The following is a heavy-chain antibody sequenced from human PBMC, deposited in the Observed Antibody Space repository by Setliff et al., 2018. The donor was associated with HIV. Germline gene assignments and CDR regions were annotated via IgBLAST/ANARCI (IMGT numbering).Heavy chain of an antibody. CDR2: INHSGST. J-gene: IGHJ4*02. Sequence: SETLSLTCAVYGESFSGYFWSWIRQPPGKGLEWIGEINHSGSTNYNPSLKSRVSISVATSKNQFSLKLTSVTAADTVVYYCATGITMAPDYWGQGSLVTVSS. D-gene: IGHD1-20*01. CDR3: ATGITMAPDY. V-gene: IGHV4-34*01. CDR1: GESFSGYF.